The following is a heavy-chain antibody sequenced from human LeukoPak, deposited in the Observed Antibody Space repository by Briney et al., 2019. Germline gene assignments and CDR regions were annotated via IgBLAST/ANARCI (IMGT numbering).Heavy chain of an antibody. CDR3: ARSDSSSSLNWFDP. J-gene: IGHJ5*02. Sequence: SQTLSLTCAISGDSVSSISAAWNWIRQSPSRGLEWLGRTYYRSKWYNDYAVSVKSRITINPDTSKNQFPLQLNSVTPEDTAVYYCARSDSSSSLNWFDPWGQGTLVTVSS. CDR2: TYYRSKWYN. D-gene: IGHD6-6*01. V-gene: IGHV6-1*01. CDR1: GDSVSSISAA.